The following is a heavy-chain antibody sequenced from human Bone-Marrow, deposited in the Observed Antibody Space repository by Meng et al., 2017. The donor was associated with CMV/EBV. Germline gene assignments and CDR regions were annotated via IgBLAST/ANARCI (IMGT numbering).Heavy chain of an antibody. CDR3: ARDTGVRGVIIKSYYYGMDV. D-gene: IGHD3-10*01. J-gene: IGHJ6*01. Sequence: SETLSLTCPVYGGSFSGYYWSWIRQPPGKGLEWIGEIKHSGSTNYNPSLKSRVNISVDTSKNQFTLKLNSVTAADTAVYYCARDTGVRGVIIKSYYYGMDVWGQGTTVTVSS. V-gene: IGHV4-34*01. CDR1: GGSFSGYY. CDR2: IKHSGST.